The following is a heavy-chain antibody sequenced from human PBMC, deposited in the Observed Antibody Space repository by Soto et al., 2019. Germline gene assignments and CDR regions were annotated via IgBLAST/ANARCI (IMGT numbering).Heavy chain of an antibody. D-gene: IGHD1-1*01. CDR2: ISAHNGNT. Sequence: QVHLVQSGAEVKKPGASVKVSCKGSGYTFTSYGITWVRQAPGQGLEWMGWISAHNGNTNYPQKFQGKVTVTRDTSPSTAYMELRSLRTDDTAVYYRARGRYGDYWGQGALVTVSS. J-gene: IGHJ4*02. CDR1: GYTFTSYG. CDR3: ARGRYGDY. V-gene: IGHV1-18*01.